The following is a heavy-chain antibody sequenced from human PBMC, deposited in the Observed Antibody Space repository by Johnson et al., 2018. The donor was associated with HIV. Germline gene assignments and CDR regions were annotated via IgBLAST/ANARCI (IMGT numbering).Heavy chain of an antibody. Sequence: VQLVESGGGLVQPGGSLRLSCAASGLSVSSNYMTWVRQGPGKGLEWVSVIASGGGPKYADSVTGRVIISRDNYNNTLYLQMNSLRAEDKAVYFWSRGCRDGYTCEVFDVWGQGTGVTVSS. V-gene: IGHV3-66*01. CDR2: IASGGGP. J-gene: IGHJ3*01. D-gene: IGHD5-24*01. CDR1: GLSVSSNY. CDR3: SRGCRDGYTCEVFDV.